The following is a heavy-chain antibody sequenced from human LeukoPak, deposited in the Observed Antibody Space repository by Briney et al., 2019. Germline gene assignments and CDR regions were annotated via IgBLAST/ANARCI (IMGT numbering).Heavy chain of an antibody. Sequence: SETLPLTCAVYGGSFSGYYWSWIRQPPGKGLEWIGEINHSGSTNYNPSLKSRVTISVDTSEKQFSLKLRSVTAADTAVYYCARFSSGWSAFDMWGQGTMVTVSS. J-gene: IGHJ3*02. CDR2: INHSGST. D-gene: IGHD6-19*01. V-gene: IGHV4-34*01. CDR3: ARFSSGWSAFDM. CDR1: GGSFSGYY.